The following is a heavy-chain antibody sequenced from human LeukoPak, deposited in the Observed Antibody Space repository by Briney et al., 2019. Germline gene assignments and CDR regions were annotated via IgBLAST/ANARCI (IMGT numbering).Heavy chain of an antibody. V-gene: IGHV3-23*01. CDR1: GFTFRSFA. CDR3: AKDLPDYGDYIEGY. Sequence: GGSLRLSCAASGFTFRSFAMSWVRQAPGKGLEWVSTISGSGGTTSYADSVKGRFTFSRDNSKNTVFLQMNSLRVEDTAVYYCAKDLPDYGDYIEGYWGQGTLVTVSS. CDR2: ISGSGGTT. D-gene: IGHD4-17*01. J-gene: IGHJ4*02.